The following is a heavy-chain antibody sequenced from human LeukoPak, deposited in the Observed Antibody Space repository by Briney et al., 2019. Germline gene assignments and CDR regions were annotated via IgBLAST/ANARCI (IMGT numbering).Heavy chain of an antibody. V-gene: IGHV3-21*01. D-gene: IGHD3-22*01. Sequence: GGSLRLSCAASGFTFSSYNMNWVRQAPGKGLEWVSFISTSSSYIYYADSLKGRFTLSRDNAKNSLYLQMNSLRAEDTAVYYCARLAYYYDSSGYYFDYYYYYMDVWGKGTTVTISS. CDR3: ARLAYYYDSSGYYFDYYYYYMDV. CDR1: GFTFSSYN. J-gene: IGHJ6*03. CDR2: ISTSSSYI.